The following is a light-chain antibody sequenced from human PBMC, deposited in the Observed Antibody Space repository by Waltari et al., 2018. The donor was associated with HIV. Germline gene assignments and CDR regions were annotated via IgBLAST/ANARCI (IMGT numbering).Light chain of an antibody. J-gene: IGLJ3*02. CDR2: KDT. V-gene: IGLV3-25*03. CDR3: QSADSSGSSWV. CDR1: ALPKQY. Sequence: SYQLTQPPSVSVSPGQTATISCSGDALPKQYGHWYQQKPGQAPVLVIYKDTERPSGIPERFSGSSSGTTVTLTVTGVQADDEADYYCQSADSSGSSWVFGGGTRLTVL.